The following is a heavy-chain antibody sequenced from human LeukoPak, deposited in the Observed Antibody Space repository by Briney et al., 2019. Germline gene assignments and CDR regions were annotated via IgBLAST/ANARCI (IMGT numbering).Heavy chain of an antibody. Sequence: GGSLRLSCAASGFTFSSYAMSWVRQAPGKGLEWVSAISGSGGSTYYADSVKGRFTISRDNSKNTLYLQMNSLRAEDTAVYYCAKHGGSGSYRATNWFDPWGQGTLVTVSS. J-gene: IGHJ5*02. V-gene: IGHV3-23*01. D-gene: IGHD3-10*01. CDR1: GFTFSSYA. CDR2: ISGSGGST. CDR3: AKHGGSGSYRATNWFDP.